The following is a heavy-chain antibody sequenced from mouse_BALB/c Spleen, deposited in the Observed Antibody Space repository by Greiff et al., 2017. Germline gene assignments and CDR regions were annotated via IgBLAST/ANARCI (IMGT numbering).Heavy chain of an antibody. J-gene: IGHJ4*01. CDR2: IDPENGNT. CDR3: ARRGYGNYDAMDY. D-gene: IGHD2-10*02. CDR1: GFNIKDYY. Sequence: LVESGAELVRPGALVKLSCKASGFNIKDYYMHWVKQRPEQGLEWIGWIDPENGNTIYDPKFQGKASITADTSSNTAYLQLSSLTSEDTAVYYCARRGYGNYDAMDYWGQGTSVTVSS. V-gene: IGHV14-1*02.